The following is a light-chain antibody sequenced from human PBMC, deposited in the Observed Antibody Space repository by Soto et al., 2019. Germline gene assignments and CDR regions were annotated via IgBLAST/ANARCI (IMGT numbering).Light chain of an antibody. J-gene: IGKJ4*01. Sequence: DIVMTQSPDSLAVSLGERATIDCKSSQSVLYSSNNKSYLAWYQQKPGQPPKLLIYWASNRESGVPDRFSGSGSGTDFTLSISSLQAEDVAVYYCHQYYSPPLTFGGGTKVEIK. CDR3: HQYYSPPLT. CDR1: QSVLYSSNNKSY. CDR2: WAS. V-gene: IGKV4-1*01.